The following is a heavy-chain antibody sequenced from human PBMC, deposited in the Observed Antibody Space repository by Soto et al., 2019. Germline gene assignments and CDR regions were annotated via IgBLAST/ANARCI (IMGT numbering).Heavy chain of an antibody. J-gene: IGHJ5*02. CDR3: AKVPYSSTPHWFDP. Sequence: PWWSLRLSCSASVFALRSYGMSWVRQAPGKGLEWVSGISGSGGSTYYADSVKGRFTISRDNSKNTLYLQMNSLRGEDTAVYYCAKVPYSSTPHWFDPWGQGTLVTVSS. V-gene: IGHV3-23*01. D-gene: IGHD6-13*01. CDR1: VFALRSYG. CDR2: ISGSGGST.